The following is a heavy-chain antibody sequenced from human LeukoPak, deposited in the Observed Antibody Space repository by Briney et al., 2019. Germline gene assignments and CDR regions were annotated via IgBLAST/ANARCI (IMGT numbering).Heavy chain of an antibody. D-gene: IGHD5-18*01. J-gene: IGHJ4*02. V-gene: IGHV3-30*18. CDR3: AKDRYSYAFEYSDS. Sequence: GGSLRLSCAASGFTFSSYGRHWVRQAPGNGLGWVAVISNDGSKKYYADSVKGRFTISRDNSKNTLSLQVSSLRTEDTAVYYCAKDRYSYAFEYSDSWGQGTLVTVSS. CDR2: ISNDGSKK. CDR1: GFTFSSYG.